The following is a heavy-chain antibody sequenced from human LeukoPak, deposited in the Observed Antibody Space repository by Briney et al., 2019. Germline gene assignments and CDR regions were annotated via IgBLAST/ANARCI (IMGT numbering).Heavy chain of an antibody. CDR1: GFTVSSNY. Sequence: PGGSLRLSCAASGFTVSSNYMSWVRQAPGKGLEWVSSISSSSSYIYYADSVKGRFTISRDNAKNSLYLQMNSLRAEDTAVYYCARDPTWNYVLWGQGTLVTVSS. V-gene: IGHV3-21*01. CDR2: ISSSSSYI. D-gene: IGHD1-7*01. J-gene: IGHJ4*02. CDR3: ARDPTWNYVL.